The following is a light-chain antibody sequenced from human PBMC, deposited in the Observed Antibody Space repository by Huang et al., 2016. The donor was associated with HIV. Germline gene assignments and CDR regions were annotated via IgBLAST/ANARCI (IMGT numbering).Light chain of an antibody. CDR1: QFVGTY. J-gene: IGKJ4*01. V-gene: IGKV1-39*01. CDR3: QQCYLAPLT. Sequence: DIQLTQSPSSLSASVGDRVAITCHTSQFVGTYLNWYQQKPGRAPKLVIHGASSLQGGVPSMFSGSGAGTDFTLTIDGLQPEDFATYYCQQCYLAPLTFGGGTKVEI. CDR2: GAS.